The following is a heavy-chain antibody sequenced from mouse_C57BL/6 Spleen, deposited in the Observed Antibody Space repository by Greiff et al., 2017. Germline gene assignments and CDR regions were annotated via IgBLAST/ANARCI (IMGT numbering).Heavy chain of an antibody. J-gene: IGHJ4*01. V-gene: IGHV5-9-1*02. CDR3: TRRDYYGSSSYYYAMDY. CDR1: GFTFSSYA. D-gene: IGHD1-1*01. Sequence: EVQGVESGEGLVKPGGSLKLSCAASGFTFSSYAMSWVRQTPEKRLEWVAYISSGGDYIYYADTVKGRFTISRDNARNTLYLQMSSLKSEDTAMYYCTRRDYYGSSSYYYAMDYWGQGTSVTVSS. CDR2: ISSGGDYI.